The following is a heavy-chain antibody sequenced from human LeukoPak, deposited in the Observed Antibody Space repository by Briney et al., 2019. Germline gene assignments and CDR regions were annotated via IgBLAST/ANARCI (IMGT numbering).Heavy chain of an antibody. CDR3: ARDSHSSGWRNFDY. J-gene: IGHJ4*02. D-gene: IGHD6-19*01. CDR1: GFTFSSYA. V-gene: IGHV3-30*04. CDR2: ISYDGSNK. Sequence: PGRSLRLSCAASGFTFSSYAMHWVRQAPGKGLEGVAVISYDGSNKYYADSVKGRFTISRDNSKNTLYLQMNSLRAEDTAVYYCARDSHSSGWRNFDYWGQGTLVTVSS.